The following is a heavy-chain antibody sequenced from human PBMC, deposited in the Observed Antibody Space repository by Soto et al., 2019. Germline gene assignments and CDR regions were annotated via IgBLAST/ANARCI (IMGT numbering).Heavy chain of an antibody. CDR1: GFTFSSYG. Sequence: XXSLRLSYAASGFTFSSYGMHWVLQAPGKGLEWVAVIWYDGSNKYYADSVKGRFTISRDNSKNTLYLQMNSLRAEDKAVYYCARDQTYYDSSGYDWFDPWGQGTLVTVSS. V-gene: IGHV3-33*01. CDR2: IWYDGSNK. J-gene: IGHJ5*02. D-gene: IGHD3-22*01. CDR3: ARDQTYYDSSGYDWFDP.